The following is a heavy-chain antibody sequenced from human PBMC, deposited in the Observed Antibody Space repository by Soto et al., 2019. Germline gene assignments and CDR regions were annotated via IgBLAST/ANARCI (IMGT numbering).Heavy chain of an antibody. CDR1: GGSISSSNW. V-gene: IGHV4-4*02. D-gene: IGHD3-10*01. CDR3: ARDGSSSYYYGSGSYLDY. J-gene: IGHJ4*02. CDR2: IYHSGST. Sequence: PSEILSLTCAVSGGSISSSNWWSWVRQPPGKGLEWIGEIYHSGSTNYNPSLKSRVTISVDKSKNQFSLKLSSVTAADTAVYYCARDGSSSYYYGSGSYLDYWGQGTLVTVSS.